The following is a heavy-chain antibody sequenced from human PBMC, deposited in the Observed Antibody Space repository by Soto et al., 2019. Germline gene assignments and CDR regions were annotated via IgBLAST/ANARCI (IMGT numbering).Heavy chain of an antibody. CDR3: ARFDRLELLT. CDR2: IYHSGST. J-gene: IGHJ5*02. Sequence: NPSETLSLTCAVSGYSISSGYYWGWIRQPPGKGLEWIGSIYHSGSTYYNPSLKSRVTISVDTSKNQFSLKLSSVTAADTAVYYCARFDRLELLTWGQGTLVTVSS. CDR1: GYSISSGYY. V-gene: IGHV4-38-2*01. D-gene: IGHD1-7*01.